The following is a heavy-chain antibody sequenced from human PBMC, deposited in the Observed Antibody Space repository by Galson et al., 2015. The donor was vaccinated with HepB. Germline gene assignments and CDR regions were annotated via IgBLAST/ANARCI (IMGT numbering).Heavy chain of an antibody. CDR2: ISSSSNTI. CDR3: AHTYSSLWYVGYFHH. CDR1: TFIFSTYS. Sequence: SLRLSCAASTFIFSTYSMNWVRQAPGKGLEWVSYISSSSNTIYYADSVKGRFTISRDNAKNSLYLQMNMDPVDTATYYCAHTYSSLWYVGYFHHWGQGTLVTISS. V-gene: IGHV3-48*04. J-gene: IGHJ1*01. D-gene: IGHD6-19*01.